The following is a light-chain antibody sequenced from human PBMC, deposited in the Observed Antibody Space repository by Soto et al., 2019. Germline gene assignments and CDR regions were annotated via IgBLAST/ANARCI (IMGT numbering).Light chain of an antibody. CDR2: EGS. CDR3: CSYARGSTYV. CDR1: SSDVGSYNL. Sequence: QSVLTQPASVSGSPGQSITISCTGTSSDVGSYNLVSWHQQHPGKAPKLMIYEGSKRPSGVSNRFSGSKSGNTASLTISGLQAEDEADYYCCSYARGSTYVFGTGTKVTVL. V-gene: IGLV2-23*01. J-gene: IGLJ1*01.